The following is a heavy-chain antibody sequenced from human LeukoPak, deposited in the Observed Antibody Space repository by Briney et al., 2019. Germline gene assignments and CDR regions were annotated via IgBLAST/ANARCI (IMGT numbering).Heavy chain of an antibody. J-gene: IGHJ3*02. CDR3: ARSRYYGSKNDAFDI. Sequence: GGSLRLSCAAAGFTFSSYSMNWVRQAPGKGLEWVSSISSSSSYIYYADSVKGRFTISRDNAKNSLYLQMNSLRAEDTAVYYCARSRYYGSKNDAFDIWGQGTMVTVSS. CDR2: ISSSSSYI. CDR1: GFTFSSYS. D-gene: IGHD3-10*01. V-gene: IGHV3-21*01.